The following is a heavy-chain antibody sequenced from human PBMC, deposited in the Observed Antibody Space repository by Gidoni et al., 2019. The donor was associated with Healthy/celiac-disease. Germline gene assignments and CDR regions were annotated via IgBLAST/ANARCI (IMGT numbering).Heavy chain of an antibody. J-gene: IGHJ4*02. CDR2: ISSSSSYI. V-gene: IGHV3-21*01. CDR1: GFTFSSDS. Sequence: EVQLVESGGGLVKPGVSLRLSCAASGFTFSSDSMNWVRQAPGKGLEWVSSISSSSSYIYYADSVKGRFTISRDNAKNSLYLQMNSLRAEDTAVYYCARLIAAAGISWGQGTLVTVSS. CDR3: ARLIAAAGIS. D-gene: IGHD6-13*01.